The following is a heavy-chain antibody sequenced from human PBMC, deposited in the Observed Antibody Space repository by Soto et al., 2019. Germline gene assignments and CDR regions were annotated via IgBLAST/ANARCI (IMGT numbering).Heavy chain of an antibody. J-gene: IGHJ5*02. Sequence: EVQLVESGGGLVQPGGSLRLSCAASGFTFSSYSMNWVRQAPGKGLEWVSYISSSSSTIYYADSVKGRFTISRDNAKNSLYLQMNSLRAEDTAVYYCARERGYSGYDSGWFVPWGQGTLVTVSS. V-gene: IGHV3-48*01. D-gene: IGHD5-12*01. CDR3: ARERGYSGYDSGWFVP. CDR1: GFTFSSYS. CDR2: ISSSSSTI.